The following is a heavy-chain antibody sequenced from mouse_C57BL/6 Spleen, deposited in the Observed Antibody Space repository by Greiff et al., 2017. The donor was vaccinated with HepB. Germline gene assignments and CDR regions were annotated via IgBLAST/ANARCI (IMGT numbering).Heavy chain of an antibody. J-gene: IGHJ4*01. Sequence: EVHLVESGEGLVKPGGSLKLSCAASGFTFSSYAMSWVRQTPEKRLEWVAYISSGGDYIYYADTVKGRFTISRDNARNTLYLQMSSLKSEDTAMYYCTREGMITKDYYAMDYWGQGTSVTVSS. D-gene: IGHD2-4*01. CDR1: GFTFSSYA. CDR3: TREGMITKDYYAMDY. V-gene: IGHV5-9-1*02. CDR2: ISSGGDYI.